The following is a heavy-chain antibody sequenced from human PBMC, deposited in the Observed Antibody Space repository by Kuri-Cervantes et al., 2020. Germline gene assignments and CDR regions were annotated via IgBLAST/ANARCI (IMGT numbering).Heavy chain of an antibody. Sequence: GESLKISCAASGFTFSSYGMHWARQAPGKGLEWVAVIWYDGSNKYYADSVKGRFTISRDNSKNTLYLQMNSLRAEDTAVYYCARDNVPWAMDSLWIWGQGTMVTVSS. CDR1: GFTFSSYG. D-gene: IGHD2-2*01. CDR3: ARDNVPWAMDSLWI. V-gene: IGHV3-30*19. J-gene: IGHJ3*02. CDR2: IWYDGSNK.